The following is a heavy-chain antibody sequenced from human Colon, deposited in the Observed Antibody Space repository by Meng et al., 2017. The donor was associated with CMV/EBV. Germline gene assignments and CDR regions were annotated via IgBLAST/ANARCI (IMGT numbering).Heavy chain of an antibody. Sequence: GESLKISCGASGFPFSDYEMNWVRQAPGKGLEWISYISSRGSARDYADSVKGRFTISRDNAKNSLYLQMNSLRVEDTDVYYFATDCSSTICHNGGDYWGQGTLVTVSS. CDR3: ATDCSSTICHNGGDY. CDR1: GFPFSDYE. J-gene: IGHJ4*02. V-gene: IGHV3-48*03. CDR2: ISSRGSAR. D-gene: IGHD2-2*01.